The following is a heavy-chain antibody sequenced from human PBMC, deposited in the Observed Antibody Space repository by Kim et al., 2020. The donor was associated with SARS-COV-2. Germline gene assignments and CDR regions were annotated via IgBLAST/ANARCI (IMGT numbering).Heavy chain of an antibody. V-gene: IGHV3-73*01. J-gene: IGHJ4*02. CDR1: ELTFSGSS. D-gene: IGHD1-26*01. Sequence: GGSLRLSCAASELTFSGSSIHWVRQASGKGLEWIGRIKTKASNYATACSASLEGRFTISREDSKYTAYLQMNSLKIEDTAVYYCVIGGSYYGYWGQGTLVTVSS. CDR3: VIGGSYYGY. CDR2: IKTKASNYAT.